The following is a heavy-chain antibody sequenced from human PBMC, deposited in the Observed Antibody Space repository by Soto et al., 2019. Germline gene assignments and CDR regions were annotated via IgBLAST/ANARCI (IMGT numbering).Heavy chain of an antibody. Sequence: GASVKVSCKASGYTFTSYAMHWVRQAPGQRLEWMGWINAGNGNTKYSQKFQGRVTITRDTSASTAYMELSSLRSEDTAVYYCARAYGGNPDYYYYYGMDVWGQGTTVTVSS. D-gene: IGHD2-15*01. J-gene: IGHJ6*02. CDR2: INAGNGNT. CDR1: GYTFTSYA. V-gene: IGHV1-3*01. CDR3: ARAYGGNPDYYYYYGMDV.